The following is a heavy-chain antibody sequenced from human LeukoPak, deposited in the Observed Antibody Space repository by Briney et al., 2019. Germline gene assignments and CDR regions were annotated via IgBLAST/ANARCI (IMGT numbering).Heavy chain of an antibody. J-gene: IGHJ4*02. CDR2: FDPEDGET. D-gene: IGHD1-26*01. CDR1: GYTLTELS. V-gene: IGHV1-24*01. CDR3: ATFLGATGDY. Sequence: PKASVKVSCKVSGYTLTELSMHWVRQAPGKGLEWMGGFDPEDGETTYAQKFQGRVTMTEDTSTDTAYMELSSLRSEDTAVYYCATFLGATGDYWGQGTLVTVSS.